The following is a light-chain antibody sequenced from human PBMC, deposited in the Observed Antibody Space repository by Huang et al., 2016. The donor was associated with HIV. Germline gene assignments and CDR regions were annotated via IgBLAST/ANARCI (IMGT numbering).Light chain of an antibody. CDR2: DAS. CDR3: QQHDSGLT. V-gene: IGKV3D-11*02. J-gene: IGKJ4*01. CDR1: QTISNH. Sequence: IVLTQSSATLSWYLGERVTLSCRASQTISNHLAWYQQRPGQAPRLLIYDASTRVAGVPARFSGSGAGTDFTLTISSLEPEYFALYYCQQHDSGLTFGGGTRVEV.